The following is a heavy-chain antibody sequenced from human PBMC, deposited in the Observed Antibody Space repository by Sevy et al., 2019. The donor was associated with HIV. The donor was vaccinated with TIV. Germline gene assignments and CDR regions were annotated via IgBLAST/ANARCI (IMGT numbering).Heavy chain of an antibody. D-gene: IGHD5-12*01. V-gene: IGHV3-49*03. CDR2: IRSKAYGGTT. CDR3: TRETNVDIVATIRYDY. Sequence: GGSLRLSCTASGFTFGDYAMSWFRQAPGKGLEWVGFIRSKAYGGTTEYAASVKGRFTISRDDSKSIAYLQMNSLKTDDTAVYYCTRETNVDIVATIRYDYWGQGSLVTVSS. CDR1: GFTFGDYA. J-gene: IGHJ4*02.